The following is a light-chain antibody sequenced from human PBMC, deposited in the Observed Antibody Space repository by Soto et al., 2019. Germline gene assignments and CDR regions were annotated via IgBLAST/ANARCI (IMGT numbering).Light chain of an antibody. J-gene: IGKJ3*01. CDR1: QSVRSY. CDR3: QQRSDWPPLFT. Sequence: EIVLTQSPATLSLSPGERATLSCRASQSVRSYLAWYQQKPGQAPRLLIYDASNRATGIPARFSGSGSGTDFTLTISSLEPEDFAVYYCQQRSDWPPLFTFGPGTTVDIK. CDR2: DAS. V-gene: IGKV3-11*01.